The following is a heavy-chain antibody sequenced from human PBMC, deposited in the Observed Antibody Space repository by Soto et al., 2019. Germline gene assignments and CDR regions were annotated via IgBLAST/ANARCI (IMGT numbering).Heavy chain of an antibody. Sequence: QVQLMQSGAEVKKPGASVKVSCKASGYIFTSYGISWVRQAPGQGLEWLGWISGFNGNTNFAQKVQGRVTLTTDKSTSTDYMDLWSLTSDDTAVYYCARGPRYCSTTTCFAGVTWFDPWGQGTPVTVSS. CDR2: ISGFNGNT. D-gene: IGHD2-2*01. CDR3: ARGPRYCSTTTCFAGVTWFDP. J-gene: IGHJ5*02. CDR1: GYIFTSYG. V-gene: IGHV1-18*04.